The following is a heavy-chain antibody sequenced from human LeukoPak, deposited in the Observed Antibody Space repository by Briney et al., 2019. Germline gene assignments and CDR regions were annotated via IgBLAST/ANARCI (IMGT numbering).Heavy chain of an antibody. Sequence: GESLKISCKGSGYSFTSYWIGWVRQMPGKGLEWMGIIYPGDSDTRYSPSFQGQVTISADKSISTAYLQWSSLKASDTAMYYCARHYWDSSSWYQFGYFDLWGRGTLVTVSS. CDR3: ARHYWDSSSWYQFGYFDL. CDR1: GYSFTSYW. J-gene: IGHJ2*01. V-gene: IGHV5-51*01. CDR2: IYPGDSDT. D-gene: IGHD6-13*01.